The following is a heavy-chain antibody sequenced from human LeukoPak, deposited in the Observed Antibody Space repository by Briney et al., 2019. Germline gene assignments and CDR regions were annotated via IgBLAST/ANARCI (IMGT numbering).Heavy chain of an antibody. CDR2: IRSKANSYAT. J-gene: IGHJ3*02. V-gene: IGHV3-73*01. D-gene: IGHD3-3*01. CDR1: GFTFSGSA. CDR3: TRNGEVYDFWSGYYDAFDI. Sequence: GGSLRLSCAASGFTFSGSAMHWVRQASGKGLEWVGRIRSKANSYATAYAASVKGRFTISRDDSKNTAYLQMNSLKTEDTAVYYCTRNGEVYDFWSGYYDAFDIWGQGTMVTVSS.